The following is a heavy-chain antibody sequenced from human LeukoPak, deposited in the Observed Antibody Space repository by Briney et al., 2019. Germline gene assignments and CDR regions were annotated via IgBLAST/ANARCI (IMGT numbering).Heavy chain of an antibody. V-gene: IGHV4-4*07. CDR1: GASISTDY. J-gene: IGHJ5*02. Sequence: SETLSLTCSVSGASISTDYWSWVRQPAGKGLEWIGRIYTGGTAKYNSSLKSRVTILVDRSKNQFSLKVTSVTAADTAVYYCARVIAGAAGFWHDPWSRGTLVTVSA. CDR2: IYTGGTA. CDR3: ARVIAGAAGFWHDP. D-gene: IGHD1-26*01.